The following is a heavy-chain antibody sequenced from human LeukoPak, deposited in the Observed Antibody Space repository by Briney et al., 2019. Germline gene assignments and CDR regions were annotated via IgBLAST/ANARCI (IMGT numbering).Heavy chain of an antibody. V-gene: IGHV4-59*01. CDR2: IDYSGST. CDR3: ARVGSYCFDL. Sequence: SETLSLTCTVAGGSISTYYWTWLRQPPGKELEWIGYIDYSGSTNYNPSLKSRVTMSIDTSKNQFSLKLNSVTAADTAVYYCARVGSYCFDLWGQGALVTVSS. J-gene: IGHJ4*02. CDR1: GGSISTYY.